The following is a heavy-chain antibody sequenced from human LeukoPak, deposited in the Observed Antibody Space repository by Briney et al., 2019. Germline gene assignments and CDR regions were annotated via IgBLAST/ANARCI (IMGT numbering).Heavy chain of an antibody. CDR3: AKDFPRLGYCSRTSCYMADY. D-gene: IGHD2-2*02. Sequence: PGGSLRLSCAASGFTFSSYGMHWVRQAPGKGLEWVAFIRYDGNNKYYADSVKGRFTISRDNFKNTLYLQMNSLRTEDTAVYYCAKDFPRLGYCSRTSCYMADYWGQGTLVTVSS. CDR1: GFTFSSYG. CDR2: IRYDGNNK. V-gene: IGHV3-30*02. J-gene: IGHJ4*02.